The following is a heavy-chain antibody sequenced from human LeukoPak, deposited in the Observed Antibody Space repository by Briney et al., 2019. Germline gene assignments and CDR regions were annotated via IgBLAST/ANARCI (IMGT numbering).Heavy chain of an antibody. CDR3: ARDKGWWLPDPLYYFDY. CDR2: ISGTAGST. V-gene: IGHV3-23*01. J-gene: IGHJ4*02. CDR1: GITFSSFA. D-gene: IGHD5-12*01. Sequence: AGGSLRLSCAVSGITFSSFAMNWVRQAPGKGLEWVSGISGTAGSTYYADSVKGRFTISRDNSKNTLYLLMSSLRVDDTAVYYCARDKGWWLPDPLYYFDYWGQGTLVTVSS.